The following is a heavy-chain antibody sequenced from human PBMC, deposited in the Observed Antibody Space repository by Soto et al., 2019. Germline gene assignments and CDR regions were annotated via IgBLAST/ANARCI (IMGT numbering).Heavy chain of an antibody. V-gene: IGHV1-2*02. Sequence: QAQLVHSGPEVKKPGASVKFSCRASGYTFTGYYLHWVRQVPGQGLEWMGWINLNSGCAIYAQNFQGRVTMTREASISRAYMGGTGRVSEETAVYYRARRKLSGPGSAFDRGGQGTMCTVSS. CDR2: INLNSGCA. D-gene: IGHD3-10*01. CDR3: ARRKLSGPGSAFDR. J-gene: IGHJ3*01. CDR1: GYTFTGYY.